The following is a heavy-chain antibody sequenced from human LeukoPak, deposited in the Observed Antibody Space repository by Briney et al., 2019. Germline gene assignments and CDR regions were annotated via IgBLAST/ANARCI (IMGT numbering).Heavy chain of an antibody. Sequence: SETLSLTCTVSGGSICSYYWSWIRQPPGKGLEWIGYIYTSGSTNYNPSLKSRVTISVDTSKNQFSLKLSSVPAADTAVYYCASQGYSSGWYNPYAFDIWGQGTMVTVSS. D-gene: IGHD6-19*01. V-gene: IGHV4-4*09. CDR2: IYTSGST. CDR3: ASQGYSSGWYNPYAFDI. CDR1: GGSICSYY. J-gene: IGHJ3*02.